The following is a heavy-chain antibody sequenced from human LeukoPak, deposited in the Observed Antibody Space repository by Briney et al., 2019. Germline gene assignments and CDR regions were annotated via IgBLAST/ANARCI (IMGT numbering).Heavy chain of an antibody. CDR1: GYSISSGYY. Sequence: SETLSLTCAVSGYSISSGYYWGCIRQPPGKGLEWIGSIYHSGGTYYNPSLKSRVTISVDTSKNQFSLKLSSVTAADTAVYYCARHYSNYGTWDYCGQGTLVTVSS. J-gene: IGHJ4*02. CDR2: IYHSGGT. V-gene: IGHV4-38-2*01. CDR3: ARHYSNYGTWDY. D-gene: IGHD4-11*01.